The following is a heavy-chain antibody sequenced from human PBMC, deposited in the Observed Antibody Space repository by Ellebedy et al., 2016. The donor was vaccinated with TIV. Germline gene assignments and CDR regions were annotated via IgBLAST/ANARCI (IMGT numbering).Heavy chain of an antibody. CDR2: IIPIFGTA. CDR1: GYTFTSYG. J-gene: IGHJ5*02. Sequence: SVKVSCXASGYTFTSYGISWVRQAPGQGLEWMGGIIPIFGTANYAQKFQGRVTITADKSTSTVYMELSSLRSDDTAVYYCARGTMVRGVIPQRGRFDPWGQGTLVTVSS. CDR3: ARGTMVRGVIPQRGRFDP. V-gene: IGHV1-69*06. D-gene: IGHD3-10*01.